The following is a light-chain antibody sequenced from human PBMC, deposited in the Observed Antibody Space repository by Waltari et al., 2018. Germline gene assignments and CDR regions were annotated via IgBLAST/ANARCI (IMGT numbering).Light chain of an antibody. CDR3: AVWDDSLNGVV. V-gene: IGLV1-36*01. CDR1: RSNIRNNA. CDR2: YDD. Sequence: QSVLTQPPSVSEAPRQRVTISCSGSRSNIRNNAVSWYQQLPGKAPKLLLYYDDLLPSGVSDRFSGSKSGTSASLAISGLQSDDEADYYCAVWDDSLNGVVFGGGTKLTVL. J-gene: IGLJ2*01.